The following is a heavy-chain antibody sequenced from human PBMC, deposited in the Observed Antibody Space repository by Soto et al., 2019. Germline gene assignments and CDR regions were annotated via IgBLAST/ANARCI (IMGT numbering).Heavy chain of an antibody. CDR1: GFTFSDCA. J-gene: IGHJ4*02. D-gene: IGHD6-19*01. CDR3: AKGKTSGWYFFDY. Sequence: GGSLRLSCEASGFTFSDCAMNWVRQAPGKGLEWVSGISGTGRSTFYADSVEGRFTISRDNSKNTVYLQMNSLRAEDTAVYYCAKGKTSGWYFFDYWGQGTLVTVSS. V-gene: IGHV3-23*01. CDR2: ISGTGRST.